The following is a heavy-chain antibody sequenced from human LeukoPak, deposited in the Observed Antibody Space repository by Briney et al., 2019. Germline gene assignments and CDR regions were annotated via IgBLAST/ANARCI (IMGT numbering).Heavy chain of an antibody. Sequence: PSEPLSFTCAVSGYSIRGGYYWGWIRQPPGRWREWIGSIYHSGSTYYDPSLKSRVTISVDTSKTQSSLKLSSVTAADTAVYYCASHLQYQLPNYFDYWGQGTLVTVSS. D-gene: IGHD2-2*01. V-gene: IGHV4-38-2*01. J-gene: IGHJ4*02. CDR2: IYHSGST. CDR3: ASHLQYQLPNYFDY. CDR1: GYSIRGGYY.